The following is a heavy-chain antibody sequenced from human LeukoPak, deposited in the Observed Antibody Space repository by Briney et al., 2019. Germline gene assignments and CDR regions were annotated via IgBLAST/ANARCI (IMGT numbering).Heavy chain of an antibody. Sequence: ASVKVSCKASGYTFTGYYMHWVRQAPGQGLEWMGWINPHSGGTNYAQKFQGRVTMTRATSISTASMELRRLRSDDKAVYYCSRDEGTYHYDSSGYYYNYGGQGTLVTVSS. V-gene: IGHV1-2*02. CDR2: INPHSGGT. J-gene: IGHJ4*02. CDR3: SRDEGTYHYDSSGYYYNY. D-gene: IGHD3-22*01. CDR1: GYTFTGYY.